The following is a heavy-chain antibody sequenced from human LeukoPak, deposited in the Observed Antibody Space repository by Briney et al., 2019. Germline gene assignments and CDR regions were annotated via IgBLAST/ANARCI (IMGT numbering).Heavy chain of an antibody. CDR2: ISPNSGDT. CDR1: GDTFTDYY. V-gene: IGHV1-2*02. Sequence: ASVKVSCKASGDTFTDYYMHWVRQAPGQGLEWMGWISPNSGDTNYAQKFQGRVTMTRDTSISTAYMELSRLRSDDTAVYYCARDGSLDYWGQGTLVTVSS. J-gene: IGHJ4*02. CDR3: ARDGSLDY.